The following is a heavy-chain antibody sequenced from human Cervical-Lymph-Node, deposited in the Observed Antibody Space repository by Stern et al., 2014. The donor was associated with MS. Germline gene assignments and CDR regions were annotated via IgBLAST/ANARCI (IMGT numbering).Heavy chain of an antibody. J-gene: IGHJ4*02. CDR2: IYYSGST. D-gene: IGHD4-11*01. CDR3: ATQTTVTPWYFDY. CDR1: GGSISSVGYY. Sequence: QLQLQETGPGLVKPSQSLSLTCTVSGGSISSVGYYWIRLRQHPGKGLEGSGFIYYSGSTYYNPSRKRRCIISVDQSKHQYTLLMSSVTAADTAVYYCATQTTVTPWYFDYWGQGTLVTVSS. V-gene: IGHV4-31*03.